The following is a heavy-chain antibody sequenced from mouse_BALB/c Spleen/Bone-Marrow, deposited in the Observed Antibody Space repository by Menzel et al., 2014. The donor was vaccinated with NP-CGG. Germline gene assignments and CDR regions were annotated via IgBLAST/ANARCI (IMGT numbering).Heavy chain of an antibody. CDR3: ARGGSTMITTFAY. J-gene: IGHJ3*01. Sequence: QVQLQQSGAELVRPGVSVKISCKGSGYTFTDYAMHWVKQSHAMSLEWIGVISTYYGDASYNQKFKGKATMTVDKSSSTAYMELARLTSEDSAIYYCARGGSTMITTFAYWGQGALVTISA. CDR1: GYTFTDYA. CDR2: ISTYYGDA. V-gene: IGHV1S137*01. D-gene: IGHD2-4*01.